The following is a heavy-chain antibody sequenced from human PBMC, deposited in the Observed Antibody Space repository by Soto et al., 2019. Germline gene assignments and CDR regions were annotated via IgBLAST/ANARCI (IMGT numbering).Heavy chain of an antibody. CDR3: VRQSYYDSSGYYGAFDI. V-gene: IGHV1-69*13. CDR2: IIPIFGTA. Sequence: ASVKVSCKASGGTFSSYAISWVRQAPGQGLEWMGGIIPIFGTANYAQKFQGRVTITADASTSTAYMELSSLRSEDTAVYYCVRQSYYDSSGYYGAFDIWGQGTMVTVSS. D-gene: IGHD3-22*01. CDR1: GGTFSSYA. J-gene: IGHJ3*02.